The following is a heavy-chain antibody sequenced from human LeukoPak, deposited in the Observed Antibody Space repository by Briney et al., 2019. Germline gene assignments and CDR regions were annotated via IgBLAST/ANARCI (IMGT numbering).Heavy chain of an antibody. J-gene: IGHJ4*02. Sequence: SETLSLTRSVSGGSISSLYWSWIRQPPGKGLEWIGYIYYTGSTNYNPSLKSRVTMFVDMSKNQFSLTLSSVTAADTAVYYCARAHGSGGDYFDYWGQGTLVTVSS. CDR3: ARAHGSGGDYFDY. CDR2: IYYTGST. V-gene: IGHV4-59*12. CDR1: GGSISSLY. D-gene: IGHD5-12*01.